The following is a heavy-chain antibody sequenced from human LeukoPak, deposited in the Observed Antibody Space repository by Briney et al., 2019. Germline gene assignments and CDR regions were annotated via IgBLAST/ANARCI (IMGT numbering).Heavy chain of an antibody. Sequence: GGSLRLSCEVSGFTFDSFGLSWVRQAPGKGPEWIAYISGSSVAIYYADSVKGRFTISRDNAKNSLYLQMNSLRAEDTAVYYCARDRDILTGYYYYYYMDVWGKGTTVTLSS. CDR2: ISGSSVAI. V-gene: IGHV3-21*05. CDR3: ARDRDILTGYYYYYYMDV. J-gene: IGHJ6*03. CDR1: GFTFDSFG. D-gene: IGHD3-9*01.